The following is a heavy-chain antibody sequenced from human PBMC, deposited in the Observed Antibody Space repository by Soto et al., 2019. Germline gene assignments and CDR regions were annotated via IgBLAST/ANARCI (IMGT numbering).Heavy chain of an antibody. CDR3: ARDRGGYSGYDWYYYGMDV. CDR1: GGSISSYY. CDR2: IYYSGST. V-gene: IGHV4-59*01. D-gene: IGHD5-12*01. J-gene: IGHJ6*02. Sequence: SETLSLTCTVSGGSISSYYWSWIRQPPGKGLEWIGYIYYSGSTNYNPSPKSRVTISVDTSKNQFSLKLSSVTAADTAVYYCARDRGGYSGYDWYYYGMDVWGQGTTATVSS.